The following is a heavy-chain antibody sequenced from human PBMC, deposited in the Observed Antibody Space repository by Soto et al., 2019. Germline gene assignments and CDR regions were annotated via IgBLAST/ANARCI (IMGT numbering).Heavy chain of an antibody. CDR1: GGSISSYY. J-gene: IGHJ4*02. CDR3: ARGYYYYDSSGYFDY. V-gene: IGHV4-59*01. CDR2: IYYSGST. D-gene: IGHD3-22*01. Sequence: SETLSLTCTVSGGSISSYYWSWIRQPPGKGLEWIGYIYYSGSTNYNPSLKSRVTISVDTSKNQFSLKLSSVTAADTAVYYCARGYYYYDSSGYFDYWGQGTLVTVS.